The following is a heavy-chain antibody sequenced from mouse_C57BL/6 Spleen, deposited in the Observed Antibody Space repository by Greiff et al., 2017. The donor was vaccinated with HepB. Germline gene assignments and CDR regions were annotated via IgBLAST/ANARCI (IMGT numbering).Heavy chain of an antibody. D-gene: IGHD1-1*01. J-gene: IGHJ2*01. V-gene: IGHV1-50*01. CDR2: IDPSDSYT. CDR3: ARRRDYGSLYYFDY. CDR1: GYTFTSYW. Sequence: QPGAELVKPGASVKLSCKASGYTFTSYWMQWVKQRPGQGLEWIGEIDPSDSYTNYNQKFKGKATLTVDTSSSTAYMQLNSLTSEDAAVYYCARRRDYGSLYYFDYWGQGTTLTVSS.